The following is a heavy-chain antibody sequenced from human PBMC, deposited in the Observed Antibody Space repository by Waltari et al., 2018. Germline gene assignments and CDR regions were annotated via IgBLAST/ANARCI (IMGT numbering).Heavy chain of an antibody. Sequence: ELLVVESGGHSVRPGESLRLSCTAAGFRFDVYAINWVRQAPGKGLEWVSGIGWNGDNIDYADSVKGRFTISRDKAKNSVFLQMNGLKVEDTARYFCAKDLVYNTPGIDVWGRGTTVIVSS. D-gene: IGHD1-20*01. V-gene: IGHV3-9*01. CDR2: IGWNGDNI. CDR3: AKDLVYNTPGIDV. J-gene: IGHJ6*02. CDR1: GFRFDVYA.